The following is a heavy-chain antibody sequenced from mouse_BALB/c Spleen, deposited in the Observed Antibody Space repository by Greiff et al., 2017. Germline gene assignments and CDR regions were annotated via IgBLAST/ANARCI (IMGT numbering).Heavy chain of an antibody. J-gene: IGHJ3*01. CDR2: INSNGGST. D-gene: IGHD2-14*01. CDR3: ARQTEYDEGFAY. Sequence: DVKLVESGGGLVKLGGSLKLSCAASGFTFSSYYMSWVRQTPEKRLELVAAINSNGGSTYYPDTVKGRFTISRDNAKNTLYLQMSSLKSEDTALYYCARQTEYDEGFAYWGQGTLVTVSA. V-gene: IGHV5-6-2*01. CDR1: GFTFSSYY.